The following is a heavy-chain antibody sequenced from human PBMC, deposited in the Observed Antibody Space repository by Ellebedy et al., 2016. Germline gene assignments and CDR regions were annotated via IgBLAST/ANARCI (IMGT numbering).Heavy chain of an antibody. J-gene: IGHJ4*02. Sequence: GESLKISCAASGFTFNNYWMHWVRQAPGKGLVWVSRINSDGTITSYADSVKGRFIISRDNAKNSLYLQMNSLRADDTAVYYCGRIVWNCHSSSCSPGDYWGQGTLVTVSS. V-gene: IGHV3-74*01. CDR1: GFTFNNYW. CDR2: INSDGTIT. D-gene: IGHD2/OR15-2a*01. CDR3: GRIVWNCHSSSCSPGDY.